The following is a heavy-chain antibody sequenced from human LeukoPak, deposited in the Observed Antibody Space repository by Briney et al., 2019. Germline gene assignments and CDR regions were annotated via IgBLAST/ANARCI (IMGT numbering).Heavy chain of an antibody. Sequence: ASVKVSCKASVYTFTSYGISWVRQAPGQGLEWMGWISAYNGNTNYAQKLQGRVTMTTDISTSTAYMELRSLRSDDTAVYYCAREGVVRYAFDIWGQGTMVTVSS. CDR2: ISAYNGNT. J-gene: IGHJ3*02. D-gene: IGHD2-15*01. CDR3: AREGVVRYAFDI. V-gene: IGHV1-18*01. CDR1: VYTFTSYG.